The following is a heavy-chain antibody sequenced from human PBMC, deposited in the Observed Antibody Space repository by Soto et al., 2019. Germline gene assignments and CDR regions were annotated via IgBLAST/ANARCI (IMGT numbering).Heavy chain of an antibody. CDR2: INHTGGT. CDR1: SAAIEGYY. Sequence: TLSLARVVCSAAIEGYYWKWTRPPPGKGLEWIGEINHTGGTHYNPSLKSRVTMSVDTSKNQFSLRLSSVTAADTAIYYCATRITVFGLLIHPFDPWGQGTQVTVS. J-gene: IGHJ5*02. D-gene: IGHD3-3*01. CDR3: ATRITVFGLLIHPFDP. V-gene: IGHV4-34*01.